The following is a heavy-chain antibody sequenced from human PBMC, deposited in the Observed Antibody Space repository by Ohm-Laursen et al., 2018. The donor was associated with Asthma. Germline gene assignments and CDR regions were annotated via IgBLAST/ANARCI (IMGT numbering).Heavy chain of an antibody. J-gene: IGHJ1*01. CDR2: ISTASSFI. V-gene: IGHV3-21*01. CDR1: GYTFSRYS. Sequence: SLRLSCAAPGYTFSRYSIHWVRQIPGKGLEWVASISTASSFIYYADSVRSRFTTSRDNARNSVYLQMNSLRAEDTALYYCARIGPEWELPGREYSLHHWGEGTLVTVSS. CDR3: ARIGPEWELPGREYSLHH. D-gene: IGHD1-26*01.